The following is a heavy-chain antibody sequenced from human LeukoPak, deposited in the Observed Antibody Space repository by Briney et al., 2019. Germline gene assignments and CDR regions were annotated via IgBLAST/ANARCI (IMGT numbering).Heavy chain of an antibody. D-gene: IGHD5-24*01. CDR3: SRSDGGSDFDY. J-gene: IGHJ4*02. Sequence: SQTLSLTCAISGDSVSSNRASWTWIRQSPSRGLEWLGRTYYRSKWYNDYAASLKSRISINPDTSKNQFSLQLNSVTPEDTAVYYCSRSDGGSDFDYWGQGTLVTVSS. V-gene: IGHV6-1*01. CDR2: TYYRSKWYN. CDR1: GDSVSSNRAS.